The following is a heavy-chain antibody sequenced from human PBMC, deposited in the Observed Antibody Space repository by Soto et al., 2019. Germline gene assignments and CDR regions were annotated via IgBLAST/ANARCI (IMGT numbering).Heavy chain of an antibody. D-gene: IGHD4-17*01. J-gene: IGHJ6*03. Sequence: GGSLRLSCAASGFTFSSYAMTWVRQAPGKGLEWVSGFSGSGDNTYYADSVKGRFTISRDNSKNTLYLQMNSLRAEDTAVYYCAKAHSTVFYYYYMDVWGQGTTVTVSS. CDR1: GFTFSSYA. V-gene: IGHV3-23*01. CDR2: FSGSGDNT. CDR3: AKAHSTVFYYYYMDV.